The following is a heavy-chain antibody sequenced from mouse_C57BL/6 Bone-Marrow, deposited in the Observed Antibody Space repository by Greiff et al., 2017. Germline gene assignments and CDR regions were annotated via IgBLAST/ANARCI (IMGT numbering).Heavy chain of an antibody. Sequence: EVQLQESGGGLVKPGGSLKLSCAASGFTFSSYAMSWVRQTPEKRLEWVATISDGGSYTYYPDNVKGRFTISRDNAKNNLYLQMSHLKSEDTAMYYCARALEGNFDYWGQGTTLTVSS. CDR1: GFTFSSYA. CDR3: ARALEGNFDY. V-gene: IGHV5-4*01. J-gene: IGHJ2*01. CDR2: ISDGGSYT. D-gene: IGHD2-10*02.